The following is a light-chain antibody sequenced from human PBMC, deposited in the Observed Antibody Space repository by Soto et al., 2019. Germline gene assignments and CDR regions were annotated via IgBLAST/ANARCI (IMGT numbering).Light chain of an antibody. CDR2: TNN. CDR3: ATWDDSLKGVV. CDR1: SSTIESNT. Sequence: QTVVTQPPSASGTPGQRVTISCSGTSSTIESNTVSWYQQLPGTAPKLLIFTNNQRPSGVPDRFSGSKYGTSASLAISGLQSEDEADYYCATWDDSLKGVVFGGGTKLTVL. V-gene: IGLV1-44*01. J-gene: IGLJ2*01.